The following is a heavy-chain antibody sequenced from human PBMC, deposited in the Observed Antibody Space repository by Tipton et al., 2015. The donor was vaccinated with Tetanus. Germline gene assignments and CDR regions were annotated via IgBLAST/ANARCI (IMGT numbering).Heavy chain of an antibody. CDR3: ARGPTATSDY. D-gene: IGHD4-17*01. CDR1: GGSISNDNYY. CDR2: MFYSGSA. Sequence: LRLSCTVSGGSISNDNYYRSWIRQPPGKGLEWIGYMFYSGSAYYNPSLKSRITISMDTSRNQFSLNLSSVTAADTAVYYCARGPTATSDYWGQGTLVTVSS. J-gene: IGHJ4*02. V-gene: IGHV4-30-4*01.